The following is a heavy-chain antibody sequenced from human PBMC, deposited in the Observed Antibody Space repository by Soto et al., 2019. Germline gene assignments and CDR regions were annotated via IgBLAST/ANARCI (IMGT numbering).Heavy chain of an antibody. D-gene: IGHD2-8*01. CDR2: INAGNGNT. CDR1: RDTFTSYA. J-gene: IGHJ6*02. CDR3: ARNRPLFTKGMDV. Sequence: SVKDSCKASRDTFTSYAMHFVRQAPGQRLEWMGWINAGNGNTKYSQKFQGRVTITRDTSASTAYMELSSLRSEDTAVYYCARNRPLFTKGMDVWGQGTTVTVSS. V-gene: IGHV1-3*01.